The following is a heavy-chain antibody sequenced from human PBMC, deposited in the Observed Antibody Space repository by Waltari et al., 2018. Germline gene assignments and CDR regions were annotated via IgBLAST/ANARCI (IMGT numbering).Heavy chain of an antibody. CDR3: ARDPPGVAVSGKG. CDR1: GFTVGNNY. J-gene: IGHJ4*02. D-gene: IGHD6-19*01. Sequence: EVQLVQSGAEVTKPGESLKISCAVSGFTVGNNYMSWVRQAPGKGLEWISLIYSGGGIHYADSVKGRFTISRDSSKNTLYLQMNSLRVEDTAVYYCARDPPGVAVSGKGWGQGTLVTVSS. V-gene: IGHV3-53*01. CDR2: IYSGGGI.